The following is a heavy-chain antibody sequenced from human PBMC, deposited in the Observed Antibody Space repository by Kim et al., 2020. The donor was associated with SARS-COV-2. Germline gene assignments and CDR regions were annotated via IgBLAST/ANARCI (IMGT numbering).Heavy chain of an antibody. D-gene: IGHD2-21*02. V-gene: IGHV7-4-1*02. CDR3: TRGLGGYSLNGY. CDR2: INTNTGRP. Sequence: ASVKVSCKASGYSLTDYPINWVRQAPGQGLKWMGYINTNTGRPTYAPDLAGRVVFSLDTSDTTAYLQINGLKAEDTAIYYCTRGLGGYSLNGYWGQGTLVTVSS. CDR1: GYSLTDYP. J-gene: IGHJ4*02.